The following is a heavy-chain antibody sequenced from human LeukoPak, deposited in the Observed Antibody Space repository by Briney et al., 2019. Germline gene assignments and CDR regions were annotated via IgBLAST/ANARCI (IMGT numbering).Heavy chain of an antibody. CDR3: ARDSSYYDSSGYPDY. CDR1: GGSISSYY. V-gene: IGHV4-4*07. D-gene: IGHD3-22*01. Sequence: SETLSLTCTVSGGSISSYYWSWIRQPAGKGLEWIGRIYTSGSTNYNPSLKSRVTMSVDTSKNQFSLKLSSVTAADTAVYYCARDSSYYDSSGYPDYWGQGTLVTVSS. J-gene: IGHJ4*02. CDR2: IYTSGST.